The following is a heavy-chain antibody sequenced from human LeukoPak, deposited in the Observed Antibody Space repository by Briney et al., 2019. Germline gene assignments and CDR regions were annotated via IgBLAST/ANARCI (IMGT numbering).Heavy chain of an antibody. V-gene: IGHV4-39*01. J-gene: IGHJ4*02. D-gene: IGHD5-12*01. CDR1: GGSISSSSYY. CDR3: SRYGGYGEMVY. Sequence: PSETLSLTCTVSGGSISSSSYYWGWIRQPPGKGLEWIGSIYYSGSTYYNPSLKSRVTISVDTSKNQFSLKLSSVTAADTAVYYCSRYGGYGEMVYWGQGTLVTVSS. CDR2: IYYSGST.